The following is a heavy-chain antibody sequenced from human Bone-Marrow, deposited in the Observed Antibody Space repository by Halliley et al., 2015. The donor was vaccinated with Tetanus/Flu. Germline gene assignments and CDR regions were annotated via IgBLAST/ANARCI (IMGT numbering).Heavy chain of an antibody. CDR2: IDDSGPP. Sequence: IDDSGPPTYNPSLKIRVTMSVDTSKNQFSLKLTSVTAADTAFYYCARDQSSGNSVYYGLDVWGQGTTVTVSS. D-gene: IGHD1-26*01. CDR3: ARDQSSGNSVYYGLDV. J-gene: IGHJ6*02. V-gene: IGHV4-59*01.